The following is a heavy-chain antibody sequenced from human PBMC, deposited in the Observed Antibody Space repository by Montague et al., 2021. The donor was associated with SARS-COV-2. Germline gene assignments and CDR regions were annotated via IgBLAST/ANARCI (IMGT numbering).Heavy chain of an antibody. D-gene: IGHD3-10*01. CDR3: ARGFGTYYTNFCLISSIGGFDY. J-gene: IGHJ4*02. CDR2: IYYSGST. Sequence: SETLSLTCTVSGGSISSYYWSWIRQPPGKGLEWIGYIYYSGSTYYNPSLKGRVTISVDTSKNQFPLKLSSVTAADTAVYYCARGFGTYYTNFCLISSIGGFDYWGQGTLVTVSS. V-gene: IGHV4-59*06. CDR1: GGSISSYY.